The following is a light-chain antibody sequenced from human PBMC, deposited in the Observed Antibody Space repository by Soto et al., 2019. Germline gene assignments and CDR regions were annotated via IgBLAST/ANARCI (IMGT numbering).Light chain of an antibody. Sequence: QLVLTQSPSASASLGASDKLTCTLSSGHSSYAIAWHQQQPEKGPRYLMKLNSDGSHSKGDGIPDRFSGSSSGAERYLTISSLQSEDEADYYCQTWGTGIRVFGGGTKVTVL. V-gene: IGLV4-69*01. CDR1: SGHSSYA. CDR2: LNSDGSH. J-gene: IGLJ3*02. CDR3: QTWGTGIRV.